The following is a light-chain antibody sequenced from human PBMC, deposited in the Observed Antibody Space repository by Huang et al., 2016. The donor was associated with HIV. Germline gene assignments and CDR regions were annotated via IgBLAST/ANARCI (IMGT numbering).Light chain of an antibody. CDR1: QRVCSSY. Sequence: EVVLTQSPGTLSLSPGERATLSCRASQRVCSSYLAWYRPKPGQAPRLIIDGASSRATGIRDSVSGSGTGTDFTLTISRLEPEDFAVYYCQQYGNSPETFGQGTKVEIK. V-gene: IGKV3-20*01. CDR2: GAS. CDR3: QQYGNSPET. J-gene: IGKJ1*01.